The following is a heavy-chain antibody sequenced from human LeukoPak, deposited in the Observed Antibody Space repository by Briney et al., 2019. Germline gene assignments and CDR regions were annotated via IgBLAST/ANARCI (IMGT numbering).Heavy chain of an antibody. V-gene: IGHV1-69*13. D-gene: IGHD5-18*01. CDR1: GGIFSSYG. J-gene: IGHJ4*02. Sequence: ASVMVSCKAAGGIFSSYGISWVRQATGQWLEWMGGSIPIFGTANYAQKFKGRVTITADESTSTAYMELSGLRSEDTAVYYCARDRGWAGYTYGFYYWGQGTLVTVSS. CDR2: SIPIFGTA. CDR3: ARDRGWAGYTYGFYY.